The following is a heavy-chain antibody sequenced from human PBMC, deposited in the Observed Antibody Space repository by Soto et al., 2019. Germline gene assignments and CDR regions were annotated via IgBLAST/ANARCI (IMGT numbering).Heavy chain of an antibody. D-gene: IGHD5-18*01. CDR3: VHTGYSYDPFAN. V-gene: IGHV2-5*01. CDR2: IFWNDDE. CDR1: GFSLTTYGVG. Sequence: SVPTLVNPTQTLTLTCTFSGFSLTTYGVGVGWIRQPPGKALEWLALIFWNDDERYSPSLKSRLTITKDTSKNQVVLTMTNMDPVDTATYHCVHTGYSYDPFANWGRGTLVTVSS. J-gene: IGHJ4*02.